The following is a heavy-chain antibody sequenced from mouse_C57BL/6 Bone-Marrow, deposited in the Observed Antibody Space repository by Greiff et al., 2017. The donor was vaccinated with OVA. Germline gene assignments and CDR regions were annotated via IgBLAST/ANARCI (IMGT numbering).Heavy chain of an antibody. J-gene: IGHJ1*03. D-gene: IGHD1-1*01. CDR2: IRNKANGYTT. CDR1: GFTFTDYY. V-gene: IGHV7-3*01. Sequence: EVHLVESGGGLVQPGGSLSLSCAASGFTFTDYYMSWVRQPPGKALEWLGFIRNKANGYTTEYSASVKGRFTISRDNSQSILYLQMNALRAEDSATYYCARYNYGSSYRCYWYFDVWGTGTTVTVSS. CDR3: ARYNYGSSYRCYWYFDV.